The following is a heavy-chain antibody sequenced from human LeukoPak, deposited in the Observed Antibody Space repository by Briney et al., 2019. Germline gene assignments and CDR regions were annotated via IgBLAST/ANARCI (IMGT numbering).Heavy chain of an antibody. J-gene: IGHJ4*02. V-gene: IGHV1-46*01. CDR2: INPSGGST. CDR3: ARAVAGTAPFDY. D-gene: IGHD6-19*01. Sequence: ASVKVSCKASGYAFTSYYMHWVRQAPGQGLEWMGIINPSGGSTSYAQKFQGRVTMTRDTSISTAYMELSRLRSDDTAVYYCARAVAGTAPFDYWGQGTLVTVSS. CDR1: GYAFTSYY.